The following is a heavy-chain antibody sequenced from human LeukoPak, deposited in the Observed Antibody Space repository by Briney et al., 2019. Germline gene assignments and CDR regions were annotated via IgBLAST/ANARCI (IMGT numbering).Heavy chain of an antibody. V-gene: IGHV1-24*01. CDR2: FDPEDGET. CDR1: GYTLTELS. CDR3: AKVHDYGGRGDY. D-gene: IGHD4-23*01. J-gene: IGHJ4*02. Sequence: ASVKVSCKVSGYTLTELSMHWVRQAPGKGLEWMGGFDPEDGETIYAQKFQGRVTMTEDTSTDTAYMELSSLRSEDTAVYYCAKVHDYGGRGDYWGQGTLVTVSS.